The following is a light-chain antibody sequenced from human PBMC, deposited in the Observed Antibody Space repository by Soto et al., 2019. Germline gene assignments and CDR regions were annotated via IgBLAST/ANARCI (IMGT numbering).Light chain of an antibody. Sequence: EIVLTQSPDTLSLSPGERATLSCRASQSVSSAFLAWYQQKPGQAPRLLIYGASSRATGIPDRFSGSGSRTDFTLTINTLEPEDFAVYYCHHYGNSLWTFGQGTKVETK. J-gene: IGKJ1*01. CDR1: QSVSSAF. CDR3: HHYGNSLWT. V-gene: IGKV3-20*01. CDR2: GAS.